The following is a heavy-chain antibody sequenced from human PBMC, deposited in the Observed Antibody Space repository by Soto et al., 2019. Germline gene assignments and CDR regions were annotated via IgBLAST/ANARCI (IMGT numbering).Heavy chain of an antibody. D-gene: IGHD2-21*02. Sequence: GESLKISCAASGFTFSSYGMHWVRQAPGKGLEWVAVIWYDGSNKYYADSVKGRFTISRDNSKNTLYLQMNSLRAEDTAVYYCARDSHCGGDCYSDYYGMDVWGQGTTVTVSS. J-gene: IGHJ6*02. CDR2: IWYDGSNK. CDR1: GFTFSSYG. V-gene: IGHV3-33*01. CDR3: ARDSHCGGDCYSDYYGMDV.